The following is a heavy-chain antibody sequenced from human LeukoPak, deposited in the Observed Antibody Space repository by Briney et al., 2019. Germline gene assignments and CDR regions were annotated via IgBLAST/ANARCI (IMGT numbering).Heavy chain of an antibody. J-gene: IGHJ5*02. CDR3: ARDPRSIAAREGFDP. CDR1: GGTFSSYA. V-gene: IGHV1-69*06. D-gene: IGHD6-6*01. Sequence: ASVKVSCKASGGTFSSYAISWVRQAPGQGLEWMRGIIPIFGTANYAQKFQGRVTITADKSTSTAYMELSSLRSEDTAVYYCARDPRSIAAREGFDPWGQGTLVTVSS. CDR2: IIPIFGTA.